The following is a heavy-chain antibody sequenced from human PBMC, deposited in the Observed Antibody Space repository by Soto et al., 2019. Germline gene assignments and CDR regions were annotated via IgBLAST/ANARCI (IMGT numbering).Heavy chain of an antibody. D-gene: IGHD6-6*01. CDR1: GFTFSSYS. Sequence: GGSLRLSCAASGFTFSSYSMNWVRQAPGKGLEWVSYISSSSSTIYHADSVKGRFTISRDNAKNSLYLQMNSLRDEDTAVYYCSRPEYSSSSYGMDVWGQGTKVTGSS. J-gene: IGHJ6*02. CDR2: ISSSSSTI. CDR3: SRPEYSSSSYGMDV. V-gene: IGHV3-48*02.